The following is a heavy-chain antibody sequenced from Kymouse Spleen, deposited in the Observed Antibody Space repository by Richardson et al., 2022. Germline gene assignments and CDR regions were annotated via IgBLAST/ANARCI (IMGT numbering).Heavy chain of an antibody. J-gene: IGHJ6*02. V-gene: IGHV4-34*01. CDR3: ARDYDILTGYGGTTTTTVWTS. CDR2: INHSGST. CDR1: GGSFSGYY. D-gene: IGHD3-9*01. Sequence: QVQLQQWGAGLLKPSETLSLTCAVYGGSFSGYYWSWIRQPPGKGLEWIGEINHSGSTNYNPSLKSRVTISVDTSKNQFSLKLSSVTAADTAVYYCARDYDILTGYGGTTTTTVWTSGAKGPRSPSPQ.